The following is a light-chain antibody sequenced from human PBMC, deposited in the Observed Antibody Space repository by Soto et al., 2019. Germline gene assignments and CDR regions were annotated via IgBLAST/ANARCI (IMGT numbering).Light chain of an antibody. CDR3: MQSIQFPRT. Sequence: DIVMTQTPFSLSVTPGQPASISCKSSQSLLFSDAKTYLYWYLQKPGQPPQLLIYEVSKRLSGGPDRFSGSGSATDFPLTISRVEAEDVGVYYCMQSIQFPRTFGQGTRLDIK. V-gene: IGKV2D-29*01. J-gene: IGKJ2*01. CDR1: QSLLFSDAKTY. CDR2: EVS.